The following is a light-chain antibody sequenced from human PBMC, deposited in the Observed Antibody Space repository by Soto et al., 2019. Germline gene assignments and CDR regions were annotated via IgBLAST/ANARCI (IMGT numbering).Light chain of an antibody. Sequence: EIVLTQSPGTLSLSPGERATLSCRASQSVSSNYLAWYQQKPGQAPRLLIYGASSRATGIPARFSGSGSGTDFTLTISSLEPEDFAVYFCQQYNIWPLWTFGQGTKVDIK. CDR3: QQYNIWPLWT. CDR1: QSVSSNY. CDR2: GAS. J-gene: IGKJ1*01. V-gene: IGKV3-20*01.